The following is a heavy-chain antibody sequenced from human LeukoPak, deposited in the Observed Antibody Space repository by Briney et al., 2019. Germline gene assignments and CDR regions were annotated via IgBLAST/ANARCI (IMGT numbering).Heavy chain of an antibody. CDR3: ARDKYTGYETFDY. J-gene: IGHJ4*02. V-gene: IGHV1-2*02. CDR1: GYTFTGYY. Sequence: GASVKVFCKASGYTFTGYYIHWVRQAPGQGLEWMGWINPNNGGTNYAQKFQGRVTMTRDTSISTAYRELNRLTSDDTAVYYCARDKYTGYETFDYWGQGTPVTVSS. CDR2: INPNNGGT. D-gene: IGHD5-12*01.